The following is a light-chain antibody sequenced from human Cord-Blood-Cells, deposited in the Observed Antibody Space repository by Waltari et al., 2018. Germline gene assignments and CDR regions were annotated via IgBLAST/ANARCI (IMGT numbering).Light chain of an antibody. J-gene: IGLJ1*01. CDR2: GNS. CDR3: QSDDSSLSGYV. Sequence: QSVLTQPPSVSGAPGQRVTISCTGSSSNIGAGYDVHWYQQLPGTAPKPRLYGNSNRPSGVPDRFSGSKSGTSASLAIAGLQAEDEADYYCQSDDSSLSGYVFGAGTKVTVL. CDR1: SSNIGAGYD. V-gene: IGLV1-40*01.